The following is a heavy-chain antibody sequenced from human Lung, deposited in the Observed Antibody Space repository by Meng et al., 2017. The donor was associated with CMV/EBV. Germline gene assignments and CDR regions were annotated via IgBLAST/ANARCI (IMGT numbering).Heavy chain of an antibody. Sequence: FTGQYIYLVRQAPGQGLEWVGMIHPSGGSTSYAPKFQGRVTVTSDTSTSTVYMELSSLRSEDTAVFYCARVIGQFSGPDFWSGYFDYWGQGTLVTVSS. CDR1: FTGQY. CDR3: ARVIGQFSGPDFWSGYFDY. D-gene: IGHD3-3*01. V-gene: IGHV1-46*01. CDR2: IHPSGGST. J-gene: IGHJ4*02.